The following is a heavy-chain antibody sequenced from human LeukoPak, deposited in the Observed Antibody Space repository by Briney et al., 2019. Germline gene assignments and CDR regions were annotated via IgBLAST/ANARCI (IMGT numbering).Heavy chain of an antibody. CDR2: IYYSGST. D-gene: IGHD2-2*01. CDR1: GGSISSYY. V-gene: IGHV4-59*01. CDR3: ARAGHTMPYIDY. J-gene: IGHJ4*02. Sequence: PSETLSLTCTVSGGSISSYYWSWIRQPPGKGLEWIGYIYYSGSTNYNPSLKSRVTISVDTSKNQFSLKLSSVTAAVTAVYYCARAGHTMPYIDYWGQGTLVTVSS.